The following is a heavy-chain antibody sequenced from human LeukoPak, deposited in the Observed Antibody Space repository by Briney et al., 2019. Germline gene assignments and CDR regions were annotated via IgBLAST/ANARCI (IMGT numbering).Heavy chain of an antibody. CDR3: AGLGLGDIVVVPAAIRSDYMDV. D-gene: IGHD2-2*02. CDR1: GGSISSGGYY. V-gene: IGHV4-30-2*01. J-gene: IGHJ6*03. Sequence: SETLSLTCTVSGGSISSGGYYWSWIRQPPGKGLEWIGYIYHSGSTYYNPSLKSRVTISVDRSKNQFSLKLSSVTAADTAVYYCAGLGLGDIVVVPAAIRSDYMDVWGKGTTVTVSS. CDR2: IYHSGST.